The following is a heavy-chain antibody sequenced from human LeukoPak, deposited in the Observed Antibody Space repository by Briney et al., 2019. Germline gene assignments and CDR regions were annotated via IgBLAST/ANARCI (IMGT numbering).Heavy chain of an antibody. CDR1: GGSISSGGYY. J-gene: IGHJ4*02. CDR2: IYYSGST. D-gene: IGHD3-3*01. V-gene: IGHV4-31*03. Sequence: SETLSLTCTVSGGSISSGGYYWSWIRQHPGKGLEWIGYIYYSGSTCYNPSLKSRVTISVDTSKNQFSLKLSSVTAADTAVYYCARDTIFGAEDYWGQGTLVTVSS. CDR3: ARDTIFGAEDY.